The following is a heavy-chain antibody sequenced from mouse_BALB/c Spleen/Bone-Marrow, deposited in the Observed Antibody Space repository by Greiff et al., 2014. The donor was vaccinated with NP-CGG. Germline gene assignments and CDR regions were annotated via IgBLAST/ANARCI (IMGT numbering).Heavy chain of an antibody. V-gene: IGHV14-3*02. CDR1: GFNIKDTY. CDR3: AQGYDWAMDY. D-gene: IGHD2-14*01. CDR2: IDPANGNT. J-gene: IGHJ4*01. Sequence: DVKLQESGAELVKPGASVKLSCTASGFNIKDTYMHWVKQRPEQGLEWIGRIDPANGNTKYDPKFQGKATITADTSSNTAHLQLNSLTSEDTAVYYCAQGYDWAMDYWGQGTSATVSS.